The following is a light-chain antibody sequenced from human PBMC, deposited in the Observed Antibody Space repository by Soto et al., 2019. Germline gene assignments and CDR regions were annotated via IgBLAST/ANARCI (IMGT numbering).Light chain of an antibody. V-gene: IGLV1-44*01. CDR2: SSN. Sequence: QSVLTQPPSASGTPGQRVTISCSGSSSNIGNNTVNWYQQLPGTAPKLLIYSSNQRPSGVPDRFSGSKSGTSASLAISGLQSEDEADYYCAAWDDSLNGVVFGTGTKVTVL. CDR1: SSNIGNNT. J-gene: IGLJ1*01. CDR3: AAWDDSLNGVV.